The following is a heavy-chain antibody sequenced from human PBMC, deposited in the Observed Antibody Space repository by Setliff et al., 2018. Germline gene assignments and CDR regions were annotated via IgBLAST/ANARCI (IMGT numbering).Heavy chain of an antibody. V-gene: IGHV4-39*01. CDR3: ARTGTYRYFDY. J-gene: IGHJ4*02. Sequence: TVSGGSISSGVYYWAWIRQPPGKGLEWIGRIYYRGDTCYNASLKSRLTLSVDTSKNQVSLNLRSVTAADTAVYYCARTGTYRYFDYWGQGAQVTVSS. CDR1: GGSISSGVYY. CDR2: IYYRGDT. D-gene: IGHD1-1*01.